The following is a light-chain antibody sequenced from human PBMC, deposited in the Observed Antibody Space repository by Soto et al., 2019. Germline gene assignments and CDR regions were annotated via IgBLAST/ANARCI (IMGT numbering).Light chain of an antibody. CDR3: RQHSNWPIT. CDR2: SAS. V-gene: IGKV3-11*01. J-gene: IGKJ5*01. Sequence: EIVLTQSPATLSLFQGERATLSCRASQSVGAALEWYQQKPGQAPRLLIHSASHRATGIPDRFSGSGSGTDFTLTISSLAPEDLAVYYCRQHSNWPITFGQGTRLEIK. CDR1: QSVGAA.